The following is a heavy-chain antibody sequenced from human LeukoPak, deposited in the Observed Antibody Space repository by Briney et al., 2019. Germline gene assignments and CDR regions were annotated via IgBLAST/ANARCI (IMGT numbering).Heavy chain of an antibody. CDR3: ARGLYYDILTGSPYYYGMDV. D-gene: IGHD3-9*01. Sequence: GGSLRLSCAASGFTFSTYSMNWVRQAPGKGLEWVSYICRSSSTIFYADSVKGRFTISRDNAKNSLYLQMNSLRGEDTAVYYCARGLYYDILTGSPYYYGMDVWGQGTMVTVSS. J-gene: IGHJ6*02. V-gene: IGHV3-48*01. CDR2: ICRSSSTI. CDR1: GFTFSTYS.